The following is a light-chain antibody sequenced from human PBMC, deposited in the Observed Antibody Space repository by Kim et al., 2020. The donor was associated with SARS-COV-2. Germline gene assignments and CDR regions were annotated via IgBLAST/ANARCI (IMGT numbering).Light chain of an antibody. CDR3: QQGNSLTLT. V-gene: IGKV1D-12*01. CDR2: DAS. CDR1: QRVSVL. J-gene: IGKJ4*01. Sequence: ACLGQRATMSRRAGQRVSVLLACYQQKTRNAPRLLIYDASTSQSGIASRLRGSGSVTHLTHTISRLAPDNFATYYCQQGNSLTLTFGGETKVDIK.